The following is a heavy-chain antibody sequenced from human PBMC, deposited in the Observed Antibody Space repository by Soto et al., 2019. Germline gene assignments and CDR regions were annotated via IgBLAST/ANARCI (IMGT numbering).Heavy chain of an antibody. Sequence: PSETLSLTCTVSGGSISSSIYYWVWIRQPPGKGLEWIGSIYYSGSTYYNPSLKSRVTISVDTSKNQFSLKLSSVTAADTAVYYCASHRSYYYDSSGYLYYYYYGMDVWGQGTTVTVSS. CDR2: IYYSGST. D-gene: IGHD3-22*01. V-gene: IGHV4-39*01. CDR3: ASHRSYYYDSSGYLYYYYYGMDV. CDR1: GGSISSSIYY. J-gene: IGHJ6*02.